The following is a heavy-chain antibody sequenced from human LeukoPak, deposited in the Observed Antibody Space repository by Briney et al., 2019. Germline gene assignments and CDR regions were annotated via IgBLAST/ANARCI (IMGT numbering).Heavy chain of an antibody. CDR3: ARDERYDYGGNSVDY. CDR1: GGSISSSSYY. CDR2: IYYSGST. Sequence: SETLSLPCTVSGGSISSSSYYWGWIRQPPGKGLEWIGSIYYSGSTYYNPSLKSRVTISVDTSKNQFSLKLSSVTAADTAVYYCARDERYDYGGNSVDYWGQGTLVTVSS. D-gene: IGHD4-23*01. V-gene: IGHV4-39*07. J-gene: IGHJ4*02.